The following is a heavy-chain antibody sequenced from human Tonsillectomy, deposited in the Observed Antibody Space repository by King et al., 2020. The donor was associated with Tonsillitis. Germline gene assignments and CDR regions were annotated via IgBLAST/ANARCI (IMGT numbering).Heavy chain of an antibody. CDR3: AGDNYGSASSNAFDI. CDR1: GFTFSSYS. Sequence: VQLVESGGGLVKPGGSLRLSCAASGFTFSSYSMNWVRQAPGKGLEWVSSISSSSSYIYYADSVKGRFTISRDNAKNSLYLQMNSLRAEDTAVYYCAGDNYGSASSNAFDIWGQGTMVTVSS. J-gene: IGHJ3*02. D-gene: IGHD3-10*01. CDR2: ISSSSSYI. V-gene: IGHV3-21*01.